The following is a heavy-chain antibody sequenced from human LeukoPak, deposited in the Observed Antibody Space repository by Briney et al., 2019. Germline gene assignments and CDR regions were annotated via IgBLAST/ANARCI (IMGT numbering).Heavy chain of an antibody. CDR3: VRGALFQLTMIVVVKVNAFDI. D-gene: IGHD3-22*01. J-gene: IGHJ3*02. CDR1: GGSFSGYY. Sequence: PSETLSLTCAVYGGSFSGYYWSWIRQPPGKGLEWIGEINHSGSTNYNPSLKSRVTISVDTSKNQFSLKLSSVTAADTAVYYCVRGALFQLTMIVVVKVNAFDIWGQGTMVTVSS. CDR2: INHSGST. V-gene: IGHV4-34*01.